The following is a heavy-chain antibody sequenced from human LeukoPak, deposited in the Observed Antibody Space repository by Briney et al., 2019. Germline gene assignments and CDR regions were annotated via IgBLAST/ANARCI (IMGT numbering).Heavy chain of an antibody. CDR3: AKEKKYSYGLIDY. D-gene: IGHD5-18*01. CDR2: ISSSSSYI. Sequence: KPGGSLRLSCAASGFTFSSYSMNWVRQAPGKGLEWVSSISSSSSYIYYADSVKGRFTISRDNSKNTLYLQMNSLRAEDTAVYYCAKEKKYSYGLIDYWGQGTLVTVSS. CDR1: GFTFSSYS. V-gene: IGHV3-21*04. J-gene: IGHJ4*02.